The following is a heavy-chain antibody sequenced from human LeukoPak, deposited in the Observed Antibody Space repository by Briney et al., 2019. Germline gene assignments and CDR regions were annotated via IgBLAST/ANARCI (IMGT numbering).Heavy chain of an antibody. CDR1: GGSMSSFY. V-gene: IGHV4-4*07. D-gene: IGHD2-21*01. J-gene: IGHJ5*02. CDR2: VYASGTT. CDR3: ARIRCGHGHDMCYNH. Sequence: SETLSLTCTVSGGSMSSFYWSWVRLPAGKGLEWIGRVYASGTTYYNPSLKSRVTMSVDTSKNQFSLKLNSVTAADTAMYYCARIRCGHGHDMCYNHWAQGTLVTVSS.